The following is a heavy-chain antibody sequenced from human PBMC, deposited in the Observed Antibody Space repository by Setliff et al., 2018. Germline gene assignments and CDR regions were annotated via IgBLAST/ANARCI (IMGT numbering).Heavy chain of an antibody. CDR3: ARDGYSYGYAFDI. CDR2: IKQDGSEK. V-gene: IGHV3-7*01. D-gene: IGHD5-18*01. CDR1: GFTFSSYW. Sequence: LRLSCAASGFTFSSYWMSWVRQAPGKGLEWVANIKQDGSEKYYVDSVKGRFTISRDNAKNSLYLQMNSLRAEDTAVYYCARDGYSYGYAFDIWGQGTMVTVSS. J-gene: IGHJ3*02.